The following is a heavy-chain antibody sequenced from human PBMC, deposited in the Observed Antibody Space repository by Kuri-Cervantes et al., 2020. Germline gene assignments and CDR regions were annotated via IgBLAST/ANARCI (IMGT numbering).Heavy chain of an antibody. V-gene: IGHV4-4*07. CDR1: GGSISSYY. CDR3: AREHSSGYFSGWSSSYYFDY. J-gene: IGHJ4*02. D-gene: IGHD6-19*01. Sequence: SETLSLTCTVSGGSISSYYWSWIRQPAGKGLEWIGRIYTSGSTNYNPSLKSRVTMSVDTSKNQFSLKLSSVTAADTAVYYYAREHSSGYFSGWSSSYYFDYWGQGTLVTVSS. CDR2: IYTSGST.